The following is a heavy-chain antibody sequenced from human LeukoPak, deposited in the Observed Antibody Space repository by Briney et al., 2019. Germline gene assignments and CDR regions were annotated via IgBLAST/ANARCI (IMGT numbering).Heavy chain of an antibody. D-gene: IGHD3-10*01. V-gene: IGHV3-53*04. CDR3: ATRSDYYGSYSAFDI. CDR1: GFTVSSNY. J-gene: IGHJ3*02. CDR2: IYSGGST. Sequence: GGSLRLSCAASGFTVSSNYMSWVRQAPGKGLEWVSVIYSGGSTNYADSVKSRFTSTRHNSKNTPYLQMNSRRAEDTAVYYCATRSDYYGSYSAFDIWGQGTMVTVSS.